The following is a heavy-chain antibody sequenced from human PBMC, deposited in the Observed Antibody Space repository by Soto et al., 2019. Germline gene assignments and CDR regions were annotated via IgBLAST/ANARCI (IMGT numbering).Heavy chain of an antibody. Sequence: SETLSLTCTVSGGSISSSSYYWGWIRQPPGKGLEWIGSIYYSGSTYYNPSLKSRVTISVDTSKNQFSLKLSSVTAADTAVYYCATYYYINWFDPWGQGTLVTVSS. CDR2: IYYSGST. D-gene: IGHD3-10*01. V-gene: IGHV4-39*01. CDR1: GGSISSSSYY. CDR3: ATYYYINWFDP. J-gene: IGHJ5*02.